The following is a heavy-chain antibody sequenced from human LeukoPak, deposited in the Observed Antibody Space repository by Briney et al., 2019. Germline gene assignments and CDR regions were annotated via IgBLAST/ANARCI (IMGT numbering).Heavy chain of an antibody. D-gene: IGHD5-18*01. CDR1: GFTFSSYE. J-gene: IGHJ4*02. Sequence: GGSLRLSCAASGFTFSSYEMNWVRQAPGKGLEWVSYISSSGSTIYYADPVKGRFTISRDNAKNSLYLQMNSLRAEDTAVYYCARDGPDTAMVYYFDYWGQGTLVTVSS. CDR2: ISSSGSTI. V-gene: IGHV3-48*03. CDR3: ARDGPDTAMVYYFDY.